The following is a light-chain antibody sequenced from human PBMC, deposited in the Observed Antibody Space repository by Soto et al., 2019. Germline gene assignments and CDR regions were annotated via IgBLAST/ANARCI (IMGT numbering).Light chain of an antibody. CDR3: CSYTSYKTPYV. J-gene: IGLJ1*01. CDR1: SSDVGGHND. V-gene: IGLV2-14*01. Sequence: QSALTQPASVSGSPGQSITISCTGTSSDVGGHNDVSWYQQHPGKVPRLLIYVVTNRPSGVSNRFSGSKSGNMASLTISGLQAEDEADYYYCSYTSYKTPYVFGTGTKLTVL. CDR2: VVT.